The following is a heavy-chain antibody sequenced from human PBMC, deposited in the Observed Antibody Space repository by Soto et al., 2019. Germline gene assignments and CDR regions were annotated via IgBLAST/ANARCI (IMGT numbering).Heavy chain of an antibody. CDR3: ARYSATGKYEGVEF. D-gene: IGHD1-1*01. Sequence: ASVKVSCKASGYTFSAYYIHWVRQAPGQGLEWMGWINPNSGGTKYAPKFQGGVTMTRDTSITTAYMEVSRLRSGDTAVYYCARYSATGKYEGVEFWGQGTLVTVSS. J-gene: IGHJ4*02. CDR2: INPNSGGT. CDR1: GYTFSAYY. V-gene: IGHV1-2*02.